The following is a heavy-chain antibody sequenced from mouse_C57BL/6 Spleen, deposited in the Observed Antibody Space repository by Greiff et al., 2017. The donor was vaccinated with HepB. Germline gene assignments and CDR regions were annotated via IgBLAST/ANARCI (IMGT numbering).Heavy chain of an antibody. CDR2: IWGVGST. Sequence: VKLMESGPGLVAPSQSLSITCTVSGFSLTSYGVDWVRQSPGKGLEWLGVIWGVGSTNYNSALKSRLSISKDNSKSQVFLKMNSLQTDDTAMYYCACPITTVGAEGPYYYAMDYWGQGTSVTVSS. D-gene: IGHD1-1*01. CDR1: GFSLTSYG. V-gene: IGHV2-6*01. CDR3: ACPITTVGAEGPYYYAMDY. J-gene: IGHJ4*01.